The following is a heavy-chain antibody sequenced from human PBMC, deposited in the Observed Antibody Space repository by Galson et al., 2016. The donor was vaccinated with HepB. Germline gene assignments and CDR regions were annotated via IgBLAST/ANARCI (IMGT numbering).Heavy chain of an antibody. D-gene: IGHD3-10*01. CDR3: ARVNLEYSGSGSDGMDV. J-gene: IGHJ6*04. CDR2: IYNIGAT. CDR1: NASITSDDYY. V-gene: IGHV4-30-4*01. Sequence: TLSLTCTVSNASITSDDYYWNWIRQSPGKGLEWIGFIYNIGATDYNPSLKSRLSISIDTSKNQFSLELSSVTAADTAVYYCARVNLEYSGSGSDGMDVWGKGTTVTVSS.